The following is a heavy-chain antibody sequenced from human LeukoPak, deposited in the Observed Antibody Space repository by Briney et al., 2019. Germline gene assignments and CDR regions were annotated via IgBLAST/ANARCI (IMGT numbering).Heavy chain of an antibody. D-gene: IGHD3-10*01. CDR1: GGSISSYY. CDR2: IHTSGST. J-gene: IGHJ6*03. CDR3: ARGLFGEFFYYYYVDV. Sequence: SETLSLTCTFSGGSISSYYWSWIRQPAGKGLEWIGRIHTSGSTNYNPSLKSRVTMSIDTSKNQFSLKLSSVTAADTAVYYCARGLFGEFFYYYYVDVWGKGTTVTVSS. V-gene: IGHV4-4*07.